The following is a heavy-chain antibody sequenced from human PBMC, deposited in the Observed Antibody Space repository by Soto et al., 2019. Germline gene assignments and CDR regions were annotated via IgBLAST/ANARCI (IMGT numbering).Heavy chain of an antibody. CDR1: GLTFRNYV. J-gene: IGHJ4*02. V-gene: IGHV3-30*18. CDR2: IGSDGSNI. Sequence: QVQLVESGGGVVQPGSSLRLSCAASGLTFRNYVMHWVRQAPGKGLEWVAVIGSDGSNIHYADSVKGRFTISRDNSKNTLYLQMNSLRAEDTAVYYCAKDSCYCTHTRCHCLVVVFDSWGQGSLVTVSS. CDR3: AKDSCYCTHTRCHCLVVVFDS. D-gene: IGHD2-2*01.